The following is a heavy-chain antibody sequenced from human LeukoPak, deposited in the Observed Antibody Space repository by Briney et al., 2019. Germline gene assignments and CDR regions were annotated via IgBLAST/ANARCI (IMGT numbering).Heavy chain of an antibody. CDR2: IDSSTGSRGT. V-gene: IGHV3-48*03. CDR3: AREAADCGGARYDY. CDR1: GFTLSSYE. D-gene: IGHD2-21*01. Sequence: PGGSLRLSCAASGFTLSSYEISWVRQAPGKGLEWLSYIDSSTGSRGTSYADSVKGRFTVSRDNAKALIYLQMINLRVEDSGLYYCAREAADCGGARYDYWGQGTLVTVSS. J-gene: IGHJ4*02.